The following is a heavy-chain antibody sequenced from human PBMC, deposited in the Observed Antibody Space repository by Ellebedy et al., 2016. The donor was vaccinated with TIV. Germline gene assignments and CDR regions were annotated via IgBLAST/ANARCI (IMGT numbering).Heavy chain of an antibody. Sequence: PGGSLRLSCAASGFNFNDYAMHWVRQAPGKGLEWVSVITWNGATVGYADSVKGRFTISRDNAKNSVYLQMNNVRPEDTAFYYCAKDGVEVGTYFMDVWGRGTKVTVSS. D-gene: IGHD1-1*01. CDR3: AKDGVEVGTYFMDV. J-gene: IGHJ6*03. CDR2: ITWNGATV. CDR1: GFNFNDYA. V-gene: IGHV3-9*01.